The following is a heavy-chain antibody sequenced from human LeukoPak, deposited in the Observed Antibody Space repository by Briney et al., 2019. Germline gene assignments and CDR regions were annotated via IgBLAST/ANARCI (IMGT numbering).Heavy chain of an antibody. J-gene: IGHJ3*02. CDR3: ARDQPMTVVPDAFDI. CDR2: ISAYNGNT. D-gene: IGHD3-22*01. CDR1: GYTFTSYG. Sequence: GASVKVSCKASGYTFTSYGISWVRQAPGQGLEWMGWISAYNGNTNYAQKLQGRVTMTTDTSTSTAYMELRGLRSDDTAVYYCARDQPMTVVPDAFDIWGQGTMVTVSS. V-gene: IGHV1-18*01.